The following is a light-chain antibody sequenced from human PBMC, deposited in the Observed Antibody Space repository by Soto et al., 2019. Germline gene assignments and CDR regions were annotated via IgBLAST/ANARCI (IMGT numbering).Light chain of an antibody. CDR3: LQHNNYPWT. V-gene: IGKV1-17*01. J-gene: IGKJ1*01. CDR2: VAS. CDR1: QAIRND. Sequence: DIQMTQSPSSLSASLGDRVTITCRASQAIRNDVGWYQQKPGQDPKRLIYVASRLESGVPSRFSCSGFWTEFILTISSLQPEDFATYYCLQHNNYPWTFGQGTKGEIK.